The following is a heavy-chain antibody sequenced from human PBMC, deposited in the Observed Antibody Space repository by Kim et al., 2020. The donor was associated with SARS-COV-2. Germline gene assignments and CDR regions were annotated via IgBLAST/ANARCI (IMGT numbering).Heavy chain of an antibody. D-gene: IGHD6-13*01. V-gene: IGHV3-30*18. CDR2: ISYDGSNK. CDR1: GFTFSSYD. J-gene: IGHJ4*02. Sequence: GGSLRLSCAASGFTFSSYDMHWVRQAPGKGLEWVADISYDGSNKYYADSVKGRFTISRDNSKNTLYLQMNSLRPEDTAVYYCAKGRELEYSSSWYDYWGQGTLVTVSS. CDR3: AKGRELEYSSSWYDY.